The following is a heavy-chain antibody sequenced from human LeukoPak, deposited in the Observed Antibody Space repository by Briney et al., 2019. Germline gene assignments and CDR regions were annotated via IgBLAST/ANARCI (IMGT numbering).Heavy chain of an antibody. V-gene: IGHV4-59*08. Sequence: SETLSLTCTVSGGSISSYYWSWIRQPPGKGLEWIGYIYYSGSTKYNPSLKSRVTISVDTSKSQFSLKLTTVTAADTAVYYCARLGIGVVPSAMLGDYYFDYWGQGTLVTVSS. CDR1: GGSISSYY. CDR3: ARLGIGVVPSAMLGDYYFDY. D-gene: IGHD2-2*01. J-gene: IGHJ4*02. CDR2: IYYSGST.